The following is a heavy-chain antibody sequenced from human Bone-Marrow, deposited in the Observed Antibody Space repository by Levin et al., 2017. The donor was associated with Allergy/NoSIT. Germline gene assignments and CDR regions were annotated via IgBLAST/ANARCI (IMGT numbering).Heavy chain of an antibody. D-gene: IGHD6-13*01. J-gene: IGHJ6*02. CDR3: ARAGAAAAKYYYAMDV. Sequence: PGESLRISCATSGFTFSSYWMSWVRQAPGKGLEWVANLNQEGSEKYEVDSVKGRFTISRDNAKNSLSLEMNSRRAEDTAVYFFARAGAAAAKYYYAMDVWGQGTTVTVSS. CDR1: GFTFSSYW. V-gene: IGHV3-7*01. CDR2: LNQEGSEK.